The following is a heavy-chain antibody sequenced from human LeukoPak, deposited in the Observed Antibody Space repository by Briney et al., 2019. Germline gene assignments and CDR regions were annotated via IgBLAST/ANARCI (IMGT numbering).Heavy chain of an antibody. V-gene: IGHV3-23*01. J-gene: IGHJ4*02. D-gene: IGHD6-19*01. CDR3: ATLYSSGWYSTVGDY. Sequence: GGSLRLSCAASGFTFKSYAMSWVRQAPGKRLEWVSTISGSGRSTYYANSVKGRFTISRDNSKNTLNLQMNSLRAEDTAVYYCATLYSSGWYSTVGDYWGQGTLVTVSS. CDR1: GFTFKSYA. CDR2: ISGSGRST.